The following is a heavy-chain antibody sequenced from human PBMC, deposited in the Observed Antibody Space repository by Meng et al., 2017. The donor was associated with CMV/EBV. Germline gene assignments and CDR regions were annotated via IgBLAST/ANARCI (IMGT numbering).Heavy chain of an antibody. V-gene: IGHV4-39*07. CDR1: GGSISSSSYY. J-gene: IGHJ3*02. D-gene: IGHD3-22*01. CDR3: ARLDVPPYYYDSSGRGAFDI. Sequence: SETLSLTCTVSGGSISSSSYYWGWIRQPPGKGLEWIWRIYYSGSTYYNPSLKSRVTISVDTSKNQFSLKLSSVTAADTAVYYCARLDVPPYYYDSSGRGAFDIWGQGTMVTVSS. CDR2: IYYSGST.